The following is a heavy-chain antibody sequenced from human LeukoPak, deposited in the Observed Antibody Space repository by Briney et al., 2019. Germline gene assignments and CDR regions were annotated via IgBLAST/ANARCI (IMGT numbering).Heavy chain of an antibody. V-gene: IGHV3-23*01. CDR3: VTQRGYCSDGSCYFDY. CDR1: GLALSSSG. D-gene: IGHD2-15*01. J-gene: IGHJ4*02. CDR2: ISTGGHNT. Sequence: GGSLRLSCAASGLALSSSGMSWVRQAPGKGLEWVSAISTGGHNTYYADSVKGRFTISRDNSKNTLYLQMNSLRAEDTAVYYCVTQRGYCSDGSCYFDYWGQGTLVTVSS.